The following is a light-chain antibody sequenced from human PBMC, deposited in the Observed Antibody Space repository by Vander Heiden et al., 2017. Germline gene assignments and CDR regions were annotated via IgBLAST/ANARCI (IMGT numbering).Light chain of an antibody. V-gene: IGLV2-14*03. CDR3: SSYTSIIIYVV. Sequence: QSALTPPTPVSGSPGKSTPISCPCTSRDVGVYNYVSWYQQHPGKPPKLMIYAVRNRPSVVSNRFSGSKSGNTASLTISGLHAEDEADYYCSSYTSIIIYVVFGGGTKLTVL. CDR2: AVR. J-gene: IGLJ2*01. CDR1: SRDVGVYNY.